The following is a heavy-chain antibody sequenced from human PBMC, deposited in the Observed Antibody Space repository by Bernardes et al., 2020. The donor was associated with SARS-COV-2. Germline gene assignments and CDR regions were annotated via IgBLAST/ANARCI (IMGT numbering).Heavy chain of an antibody. V-gene: IGHV3-30*03. J-gene: IGHJ5*02. Sequence: GGSLRLSCAASGFTFSSYGMHWVRQAPGKGLEWVAVISYDGSNKYYADSVKGRFTISRDNSKNTLYLQMNSLRAEDTAVYYCARAQADGYNSVWFDPWGQGTLVTVSS. CDR1: GFTFSSYG. CDR3: ARAQADGYNSVWFDP. CDR2: ISYDGSNK. D-gene: IGHD5-12*01.